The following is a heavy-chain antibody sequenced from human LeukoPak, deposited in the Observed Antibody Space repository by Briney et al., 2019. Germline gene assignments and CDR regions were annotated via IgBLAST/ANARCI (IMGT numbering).Heavy chain of an antibody. Sequence: GASVKVSCKASGGTFSSYAISWVRQAPGQGLEWMGWINPASGGTSYAQKFQGRVTMTSDTSISTAYMELSRLRSDDTAVYFCARAGGGYSSGWGAFDIWGQGTMVTVSS. V-gene: IGHV1-2*02. J-gene: IGHJ3*02. CDR1: GGTFSSYA. CDR2: INPASGGT. CDR3: ARAGGGYSSGWGAFDI. D-gene: IGHD5-18*01.